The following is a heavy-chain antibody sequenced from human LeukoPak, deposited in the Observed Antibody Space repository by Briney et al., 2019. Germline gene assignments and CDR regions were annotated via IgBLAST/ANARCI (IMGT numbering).Heavy chain of an antibody. CDR3: AREQSSSWYILFGSYYFDX. CDR2: ISYDGSNK. D-gene: IGHD6-13*01. J-gene: IGHJ4*02. Sequence: GGSLRLSCAASGFTFSSYAMHWVRQAPGKGLEWVAVISYDGSNKYYADSVKGRFTISRDNSKNTLYLQMNSLRAEDTAVYYCAREQSSSWYILFGSYYFDXWGQGTLVTVSS. CDR1: GFTFSSYA. V-gene: IGHV3-30*04.